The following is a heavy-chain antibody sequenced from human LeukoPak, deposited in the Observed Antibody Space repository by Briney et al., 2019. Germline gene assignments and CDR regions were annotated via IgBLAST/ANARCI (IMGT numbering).Heavy chain of an antibody. CDR2: IYHSGST. D-gene: IGHD6-19*01. Sequence: SETLSLTCAVSGYSISSGYYWGWIRQPPGKGLVWIGSIYHSGSTYYNPSLKSRVTISVDTSKNQFSLRLSSVTAADTAVYYCARPVADNTLHSASDYWGQGTLVTVSS. CDR1: GYSISSGYY. CDR3: ARPVADNTLHSASDY. V-gene: IGHV4-38-2*01. J-gene: IGHJ4*02.